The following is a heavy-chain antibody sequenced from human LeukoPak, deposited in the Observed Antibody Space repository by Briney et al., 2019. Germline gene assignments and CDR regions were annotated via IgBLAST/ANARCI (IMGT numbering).Heavy chain of an antibody. CDR3: ARDQYGSGKDAFDI. Sequence: PGGSLRLSCAASGFTFSTYGMHWVRQAPGKGLEWVAVIWYDGSNKYYADSVKGRFTISRDNSKNTLYLQMNSLRAEDTAVYYCARDQYGSGKDAFDIWGQGTMVTVSS. V-gene: IGHV3-33*01. J-gene: IGHJ3*02. D-gene: IGHD3-10*01. CDR2: IWYDGSNK. CDR1: GFTFSTYG.